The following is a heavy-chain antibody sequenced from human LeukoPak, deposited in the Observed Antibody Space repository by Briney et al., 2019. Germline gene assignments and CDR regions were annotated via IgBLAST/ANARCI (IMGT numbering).Heavy chain of an antibody. V-gene: IGHV4-38-2*02. CDR1: GYSISSGYY. Sequence: PSETLSLTCTVSGYSISSGYYWGWIRQPPGKGLVWIGIIYHSGRTDYNPSLKSRVTISEDTSKNQFSLKLSSVTAADTAVYYCARDYDMLRGMDVWGKGTTVTISS. CDR2: IYHSGRT. J-gene: IGHJ6*04. D-gene: IGHD3-9*01. CDR3: ARDYDMLRGMDV.